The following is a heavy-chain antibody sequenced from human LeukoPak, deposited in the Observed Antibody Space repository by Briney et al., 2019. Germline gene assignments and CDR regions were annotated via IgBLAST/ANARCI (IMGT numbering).Heavy chain of an antibody. D-gene: IGHD3-10*01. CDR3: VRRTSGSYSDY. J-gene: IGHJ4*02. Sequence: SETLSLTCTVSGDSISSSYWGWIRQPPGKGLEWIGTINHSGTTYHNPSLKSRLTLFVDTSKNQFSLKLSSVTDADTAVYYCVRRTSGSYSDYWGQGTLVTVPS. CDR1: GDSISSSY. V-gene: IGHV4-39*01. CDR2: INHSGTT.